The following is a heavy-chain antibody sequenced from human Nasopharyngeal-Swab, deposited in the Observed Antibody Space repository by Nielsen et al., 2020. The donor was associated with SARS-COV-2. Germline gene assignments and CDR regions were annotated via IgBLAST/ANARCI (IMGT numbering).Heavy chain of an antibody. D-gene: IGHD3-16*01. CDR2: IIANPGGT. CDR1: GYTFTDYW. CDR3: ARGGDAWGVEGLYALDV. Sequence: ASVKVSCKASGYTFTDYWMHWVRQAPGHSLEWMGRIIANPGGTDYAQILQGRVTMTRDTSITTVYTELGRLRSDDTAVYYCARGGDAWGVEGLYALDVWGQGTTVTVSS. J-gene: IGHJ6*02. V-gene: IGHV1-2*06.